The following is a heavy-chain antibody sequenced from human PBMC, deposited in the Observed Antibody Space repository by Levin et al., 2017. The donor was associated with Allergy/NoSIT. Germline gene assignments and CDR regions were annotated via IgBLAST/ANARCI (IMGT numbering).Heavy chain of an antibody. V-gene: IGHV5-51*01. CDR1: GYRFTTHW. D-gene: IGHD3-22*01. J-gene: IGHJ3*01. Sequence: GESLKISCKTSGYRFTTHWIAWVRQMPGKGLEWMGLIYPGDSDTTYSPSFQGQVTISADKSINTAYLQWSSLKASDTAMYYWARRLPGYFYDSTTSWALDVWGLGTMVTVSS. CDR2: IYPGDSDT. CDR3: ARRLPGYFYDSTTSWALDV.